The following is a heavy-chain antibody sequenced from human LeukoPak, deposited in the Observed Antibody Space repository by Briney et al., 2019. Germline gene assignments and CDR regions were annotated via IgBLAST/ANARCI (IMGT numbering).Heavy chain of an antibody. CDR3: ARPSYSSGSYYDY. J-gene: IGHJ4*02. CDR2: IKYDGSEI. D-gene: IGHD3-10*01. Sequence: GGSLRLSCEASGFSFSTYWMGWVRQAPGKGLEWVVNIKYDGSEIFYVDSVKGRFTISRDNAKNSLYLQMDSLRDEDTAVYYCARPSYSSGSYYDYWGQGTLVTVSS. V-gene: IGHV3-7*01. CDR1: GFSFSTYW.